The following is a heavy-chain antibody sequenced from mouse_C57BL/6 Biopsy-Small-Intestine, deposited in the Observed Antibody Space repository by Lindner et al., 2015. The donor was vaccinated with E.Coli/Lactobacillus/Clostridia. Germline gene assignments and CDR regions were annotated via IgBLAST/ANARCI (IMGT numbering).Heavy chain of an antibody. V-gene: IGHV1-19*01. CDR2: INPYNGGT. CDR3: ARRGSTTVVATGFDY. CDR1: GYTFTDYY. D-gene: IGHD1-1*01. J-gene: IGHJ2*01. Sequence: VQLQESGPVLVRPGASVKMSCKASGYTFTDYYMNWVKQSHGKSLEWIGVINPYNGGTSYNQKFKGKATLTVDKSSSTAYMELNSLTSEDSAVYFCARRGSTTVVATGFDYWGQGTTLTVSS.